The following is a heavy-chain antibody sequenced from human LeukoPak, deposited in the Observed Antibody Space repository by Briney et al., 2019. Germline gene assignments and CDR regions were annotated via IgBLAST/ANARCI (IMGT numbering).Heavy chain of an antibody. CDR1: GYTFTGYY. CDR3: ARDRHYGDYSGDYSGMDV. CDR2: INPNSGGT. V-gene: IGHV1-2*04. J-gene: IGHJ6*04. D-gene: IGHD4-17*01. Sequence: ASVKVSCKASGYTFTGYYMHWVRQAPGQGLEWMGWINPNSGGTNYAQKFQGWVTMTRDTSIGTAYMELSRLRSDDTAVYYCARDRHYGDYSGDYSGMDVWGKGTTVTVSS.